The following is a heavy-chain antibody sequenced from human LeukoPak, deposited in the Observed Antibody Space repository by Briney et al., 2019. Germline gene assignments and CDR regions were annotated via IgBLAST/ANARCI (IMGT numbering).Heavy chain of an antibody. Sequence: PGGSLRLSCAASGFTFSSYAMSWVRQAPGKGLEWVSAISGSGGSTYYADSVKGRFTTSRDNSKNTLYLQMNSLRAEDTAVYYCAKSITMVRGVIINYGMDVWGQGTTVTVPS. CDR1: GFTFSSYA. CDR3: AKSITMVRGVIINYGMDV. CDR2: ISGSGGST. J-gene: IGHJ6*02. D-gene: IGHD3-10*01. V-gene: IGHV3-23*01.